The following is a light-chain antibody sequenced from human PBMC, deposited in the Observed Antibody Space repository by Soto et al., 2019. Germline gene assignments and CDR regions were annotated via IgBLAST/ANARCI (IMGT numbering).Light chain of an antibody. V-gene: IGKV1-5*01. CDR3: QQFDSYSWT. J-gene: IGKJ1*01. CDR2: DVS. CDR1: QSVSNW. Sequence: DIQMTQSPSTLSASVGERVTITCRASQSVSNWLAWYQQKPGKAPKLLIYDVSSLKSGVPSRLSGSGSGTEFILTISSLQPDDCATYYCQQFDSYSWTFGQGTKVDIK.